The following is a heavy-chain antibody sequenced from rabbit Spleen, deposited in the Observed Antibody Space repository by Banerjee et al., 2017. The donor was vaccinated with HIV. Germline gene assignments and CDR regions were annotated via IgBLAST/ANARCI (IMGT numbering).Heavy chain of an antibody. V-gene: IGHV1S45*01. CDR2: IDAVSSDFT. CDR3: ARDSASSFSSYGMDL. Sequence: QEQLVESGGGLVQPEGSLTLTCGASGVSFSGDSYMCWVRQAPGKGLEWIACIDAVSSDFTYFASWANGRFTISKTSSTTVTLQMTSLTAADTATYFCARDSASSFSSYGMDLWGPGTLVTVS. D-gene: IGHD8-1*01. CDR1: GVSFSGDSY. J-gene: IGHJ6*01.